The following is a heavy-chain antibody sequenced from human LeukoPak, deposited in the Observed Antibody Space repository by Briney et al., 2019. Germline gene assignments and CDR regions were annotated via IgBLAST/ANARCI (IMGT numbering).Heavy chain of an antibody. D-gene: IGHD6-13*01. CDR3: ARDGDSIAAAGTGVYYYYYMDV. Sequence: GGSLRLSCAASGFIFSSYAMSWVRQAPGKGLEWVSAISHRGGSTYYADSVKGRFTISRDNAKNSLYLQMNSLRAEDTAVYYCARDGDSIAAAGTGVYYYYYMDVWGKGTMVTVSS. CDR2: ISHRGGST. CDR1: GFIFSSYA. J-gene: IGHJ6*03. V-gene: IGHV3-23*01.